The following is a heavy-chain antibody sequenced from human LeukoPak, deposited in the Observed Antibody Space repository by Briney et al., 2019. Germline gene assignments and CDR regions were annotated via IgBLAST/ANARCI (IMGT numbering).Heavy chain of an antibody. CDR3: ARDKKSGESSEIDY. D-gene: IGHD3-10*01. CDR1: GFTFSSYD. V-gene: IGHV3-74*03. J-gene: IGHJ4*02. Sequence: PGGSLRLSCAASGFTFSSYDMHWVRQAPGKGLEWVSRINRDGSATKYADSVKGRFTVSRDNAKNTLNLQMNSLRAEDTAVYYCARDKKSGESSEIDYWGQGTLVTVSS. CDR2: INRDGSAT.